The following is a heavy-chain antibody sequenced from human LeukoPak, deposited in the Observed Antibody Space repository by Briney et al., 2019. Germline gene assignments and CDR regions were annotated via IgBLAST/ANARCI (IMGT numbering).Heavy chain of an antibody. J-gene: IGHJ1*01. D-gene: IGHD4-17*01. V-gene: IGHV1-18*01. CDR3: ASPDDYDDYALQH. Sequence: ASVKVSCKASGYTFTSYGISWVQQAPGQGLEWMGWISAYNGNTNYAQKLQGRVTMTTDTSTSTAYMELRSLRSDDTAVYYCASPDDYDDYALQHWRQGTLVTVSS. CDR1: GYTFTSYG. CDR2: ISAYNGNT.